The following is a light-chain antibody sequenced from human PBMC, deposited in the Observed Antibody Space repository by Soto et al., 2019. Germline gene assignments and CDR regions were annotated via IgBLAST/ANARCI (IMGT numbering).Light chain of an antibody. Sequence: HSALTQPPSASGSPGQSVTISCTGTSSDIGGYNYVSWYQQHPGKAPKVMIYEVSKRPSGVPDRFSGSKSGNTASLTVSGLQAEDEADYYCSSYVGSDTVVFGGGTKLTVL. V-gene: IGLV2-8*01. J-gene: IGLJ2*01. CDR3: SSYVGSDTVV. CDR1: SSDIGGYNY. CDR2: EVS.